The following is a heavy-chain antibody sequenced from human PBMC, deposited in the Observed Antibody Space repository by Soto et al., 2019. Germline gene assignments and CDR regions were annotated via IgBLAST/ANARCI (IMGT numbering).Heavy chain of an antibody. V-gene: IGHV4-30-2*01. Sequence: QLQLQASGSGLVKASQTLSLTCAVSGGSISSGGYSWRWIRQPPGKGLEGLGYIYHSGGSYYNPSLKSRVTLPVDRSKNQFSVRLSSVTAADTAVYYCARSITIFGVVVSYSYFDLWGRCTLVTVCS. CDR1: GGSISSGGYS. CDR3: ARSITIFGVVVSYSYFDL. D-gene: IGHD3-3*01. CDR2: IYHSGGS. J-gene: IGHJ2*01.